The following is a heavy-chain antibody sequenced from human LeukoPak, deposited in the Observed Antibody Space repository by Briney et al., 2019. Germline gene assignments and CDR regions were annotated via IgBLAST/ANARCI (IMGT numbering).Heavy chain of an antibody. CDR1: GDSVSSNSAA. J-gene: IGHJ4*02. V-gene: IGHV6-1*01. D-gene: IGHD3-3*01. CDR2: TYYRSKWYN. Sequence: SQTLSLTCAISGDSVSSNSAAWNWIRRSPSRGLEWLGRTYYRSKWYNDYAVSVKSRITINPDTSKNQFSLQLNSVTPEDTAVYYCARDRLGFWSGYYGHGFDYWGQGTLVTVSS. CDR3: ARDRLGFWSGYYGHGFDY.